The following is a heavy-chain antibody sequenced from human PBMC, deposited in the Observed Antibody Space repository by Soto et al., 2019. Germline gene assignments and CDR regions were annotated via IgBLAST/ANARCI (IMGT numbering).Heavy chain of an antibody. CDR2: IYSSGST. V-gene: IGHV4-59*01. CDR1: GGSISNYY. CDR3: ARDHPHSYGVYYFDY. J-gene: IGHJ4*02. Sequence: SGTLSLTCTASGGSISNYYWNWIRQSPGKGLEWIGYIYSSGSTHYNPSLQNRVTISIDTSKNQVSQKVYSVTAADTAVYYCARDHPHSYGVYYFDYWGQGTPVTVSS. D-gene: IGHD5-18*01.